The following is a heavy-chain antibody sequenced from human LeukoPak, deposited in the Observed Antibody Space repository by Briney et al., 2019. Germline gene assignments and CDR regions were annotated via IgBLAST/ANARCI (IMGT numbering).Heavy chain of an antibody. V-gene: IGHV3-23*01. D-gene: IGHD3-10*01. CDR2: ISGSGGST. CDR1: GFTFSSYA. Sequence: PGGSLRLSCVASGFTFSSYAMSWVRQAPGKGLEWVSAISGSGGSTYYADSVKGRFTISRDNSKNTLYLQMNSLRAEDTAVYYCAKSIRGLLWFGEPAFDAFDIWGQGTMVTVSS. J-gene: IGHJ3*02. CDR3: AKSIRGLLWFGEPAFDAFDI.